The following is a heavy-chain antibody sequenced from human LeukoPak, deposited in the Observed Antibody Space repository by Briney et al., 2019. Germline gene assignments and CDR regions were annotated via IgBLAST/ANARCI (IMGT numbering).Heavy chain of an antibody. J-gene: IGHJ6*02. CDR1: GGSISSSSYY. Sequence: SETLSLTCTVSGGSISSSSYYWGWIRQRPGKGLEWIGSIYYSGSTYYNPSFKSRVTISVDTSKNQFSLKLSSVTAADTAVYYSATDYGDYYGMDVWGQGTTVTVSS. V-gene: IGHV4-39*01. D-gene: IGHD4-17*01. CDR3: ATDYGDYYGMDV. CDR2: IYYSGST.